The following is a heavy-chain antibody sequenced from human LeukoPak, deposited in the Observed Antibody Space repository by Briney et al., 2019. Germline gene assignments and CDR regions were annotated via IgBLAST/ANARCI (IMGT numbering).Heavy chain of an antibody. J-gene: IGHJ4*02. V-gene: IGHV3-33*06. CDR2: IWYDGSNK. CDR3: AKRVEYSSSWYYFDY. CDR1: GFTFSSYG. D-gene: IGHD6-13*01. Sequence: GGSLRLSCAASGFTFSSYGMHWVRQAPGKGLEWVAVIWYDGSNKYYADSVKGRFTISRDNSKHTLYLQMNSLRAEDTAVYYCAKRVEYSSSWYYFDYWGQGTLVTVSA.